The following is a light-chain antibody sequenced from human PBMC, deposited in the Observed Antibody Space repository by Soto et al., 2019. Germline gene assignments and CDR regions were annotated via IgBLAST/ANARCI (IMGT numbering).Light chain of an antibody. CDR2: GAS. CDR3: QQYKNWPTWS. V-gene: IGKV3-15*01. CDR1: QSVGRN. Sequence: EIVMTQSPATRSVSPGERATLSCRASQSVGRNIAWYQQKPGQAPRLLIHGASTRATGIPARVSGSGSGTEFTLTISSLQSEDFAVYYCQQYKNWPTWSFGQGTKVEVK. J-gene: IGKJ1*01.